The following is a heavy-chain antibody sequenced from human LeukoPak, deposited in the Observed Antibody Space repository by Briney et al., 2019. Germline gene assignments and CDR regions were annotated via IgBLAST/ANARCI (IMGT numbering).Heavy chain of an antibody. CDR3: ARRRGTYYDFWSGYYAY. CDR1: GYTFTSYD. CDR2: MNPNSGNT. D-gene: IGHD3-3*01. J-gene: IGHJ4*02. Sequence: ASVKVSCKASGYTFTSYDINWVRQATGQGLEWMGWMNPNSGNTGYAQKFQGRVTVTRNTSISTAYRELSSLRSEDTAVYYCARRRGTYYDFWSGYYAYWGQGTLVTVTS. V-gene: IGHV1-8*01.